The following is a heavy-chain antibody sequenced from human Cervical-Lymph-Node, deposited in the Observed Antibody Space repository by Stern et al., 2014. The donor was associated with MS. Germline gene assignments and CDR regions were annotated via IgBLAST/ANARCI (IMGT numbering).Heavy chain of an antibody. V-gene: IGHV3-30*04. CDR3: ASATRGLTPFYYYYGMDV. D-gene: IGHD1-26*01. J-gene: IGHJ6*02. Sequence: VQLVESGGGVVQPGKSLRLSCAASGFTFSSYAMHWVRQAPGKGLEWVAVISYDGSNYADSVKGRFTISRDNSKNTLYLQMNSLRVEDTGVYYCASATRGLTPFYYYYGMDVWGQGTTVTVSS. CDR2: ISYDGS. CDR1: GFTFSSYA.